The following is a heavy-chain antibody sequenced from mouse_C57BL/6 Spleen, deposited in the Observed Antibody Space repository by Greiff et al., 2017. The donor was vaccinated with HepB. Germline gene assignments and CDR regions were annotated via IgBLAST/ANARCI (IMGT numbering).Heavy chain of an antibody. D-gene: IGHD1-1*01. CDR2: IDPSDSYT. V-gene: IGHV1-50*01. J-gene: IGHJ2*01. CDR3: ARAVRDY. CDR1: GYTFTSYW. Sequence: QVQLQQPGAELVKPGASVKLSCKASGYTFTSYWMQWVKQRPGQDLEWIGEIDPSDSYTNYNQKFKGKATLTVDTSSSTAYMQLSSLTSEDSAVYYCARAVRDYWGQGTTLTVSS.